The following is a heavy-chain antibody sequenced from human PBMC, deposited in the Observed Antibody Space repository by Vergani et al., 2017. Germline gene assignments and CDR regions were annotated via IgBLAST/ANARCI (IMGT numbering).Heavy chain of an antibody. CDR1: GFRFSSYC. D-gene: IGHD3-22*01. Sequence: VQLVESGGGVVQPGRSLRLSCAASGFRFSSYCMNWVRQAPGKGLEWVSAISARYPSTYYADSVKGRFTISRDNSKNMLYLQMNSLRAEDTAVYYCARLSYDTTPYLQGGYDCWGQGTLVSVSS. V-gene: IGHV3-23*04. CDR2: ISARYPST. CDR3: ARLSYDTTPYLQGGYDC. J-gene: IGHJ4*02.